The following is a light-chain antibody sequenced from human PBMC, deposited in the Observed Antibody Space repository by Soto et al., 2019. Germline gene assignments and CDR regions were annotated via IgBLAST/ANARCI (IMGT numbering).Light chain of an antibody. J-gene: IGLJ2*01. CDR3: CSYAGRYTLVV. CDR1: SSDVGGYNY. CDR2: DVS. V-gene: IGLV2-11*01. Sequence: QSVLTQPRSVSGSPGQSVTISCTGTSSDVGGYNYVSWYQQHPDKAPKLVIYDVSKRPSGVPDRFSGSKSGNTASLTISGLQAEDEADYYCCSYAGRYTLVVFGGGTKLTVL.